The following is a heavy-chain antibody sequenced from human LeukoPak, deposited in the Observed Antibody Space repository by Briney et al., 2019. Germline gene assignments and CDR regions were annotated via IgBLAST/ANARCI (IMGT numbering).Heavy chain of an antibody. CDR3: GRRLRD. J-gene: IGHJ4*02. Sequence: EGSLRLSCAAPGFPFSSYWMHWVRQAPGKGLVWVSHINTDGSSTNYADSVKGRFTISRDNAKNTLYLQMNSLRAEDTAVYYCGRRLRDWGQGTPVTVSS. CDR2: INTDGSST. V-gene: IGHV3-74*01. CDR1: GFPFSSYW.